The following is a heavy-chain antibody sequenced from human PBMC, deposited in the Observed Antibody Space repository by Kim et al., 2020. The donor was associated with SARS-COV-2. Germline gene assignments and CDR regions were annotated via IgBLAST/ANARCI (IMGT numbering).Heavy chain of an antibody. CDR3: ARMRADLGYCSGGGCYAQFNGMDV. V-gene: IGHV3-21*01. D-gene: IGHD2-15*01. J-gene: IGHJ6*02. CDR2: ISSSSSYI. Sequence: GGSLRLSCAASGFTFSSYSMNWVRQAPGKGLEWVSSISSSSSYIYYADSVKGRFTISRDNAKNSLYLQMNSLRAEDTAVYYCARMRADLGYCSGGGCYAQFNGMDVWGQGTTVTVSS. CDR1: GFTFSSYS.